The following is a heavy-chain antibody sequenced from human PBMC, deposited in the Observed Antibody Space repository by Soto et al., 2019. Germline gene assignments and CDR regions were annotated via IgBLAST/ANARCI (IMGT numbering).Heavy chain of an antibody. Sequence: GGSLRLSCAASGFTFSSYGMHWVRQAPGKGLEWVAVIWYDGSNKYYADSVKGRFTISRDNSKNTLYLQMNSLRAEDTAVYYCARDPGLGGRFLEWPADKGVYYYYYMDVWGKGTTVTVSS. CDR1: GFTFSSYG. V-gene: IGHV3-33*01. D-gene: IGHD3-3*01. CDR3: ARDPGLGGRFLEWPADKGVYYYYYMDV. CDR2: IWYDGSNK. J-gene: IGHJ6*03.